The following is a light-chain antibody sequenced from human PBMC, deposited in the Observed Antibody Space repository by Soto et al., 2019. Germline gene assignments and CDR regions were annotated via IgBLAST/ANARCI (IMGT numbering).Light chain of an antibody. V-gene: IGLV1-40*01. CDR3: QSYDSSLSASV. Sequence: QSVLTQPPSVSGAPGQRVTISCTGSSSNIGAGYDVHWYQQLPGTAPKLLIYGNSNRPSGVPDRFSGSKSGTSASLAITGVQAEDEADYYCQSYDSSLSASVFGTGTKLTVL. J-gene: IGLJ1*01. CDR2: GNS. CDR1: SSNIGAGYD.